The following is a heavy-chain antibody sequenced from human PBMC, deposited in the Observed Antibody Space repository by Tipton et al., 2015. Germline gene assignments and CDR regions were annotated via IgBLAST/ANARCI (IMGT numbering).Heavy chain of an antibody. CDR3: ARGYTDFDY. CDR2: IWYDGSNK. D-gene: IGHD5-24*01. CDR1: GFTFSSYG. J-gene: IGHJ4*02. Sequence: RSLRLSCAASGFTFSSYGMHWVRQAPGKGPEWVAVIWYDGSNKYYADSVKGRFTISRDNSKNTLYLQMNSLRAEDTAVYYCARGYTDFDYWGQGTLVTVSS. V-gene: IGHV3-33*01.